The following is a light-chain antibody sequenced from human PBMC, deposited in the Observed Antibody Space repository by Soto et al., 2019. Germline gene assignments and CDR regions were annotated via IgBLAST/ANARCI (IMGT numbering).Light chain of an antibody. Sequence: IQMTQSPSSLSASVGDRVTITCRASQSISISLNWYQQKPGKAPKLLIYAASSLQGGVPSRFSGSGSGTDFTLTISSLQPEDFATYYCQQNFTTPRTFGQGTNLEIK. J-gene: IGKJ2*01. CDR3: QQNFTTPRT. V-gene: IGKV1-39*01. CDR2: AAS. CDR1: QSISIS.